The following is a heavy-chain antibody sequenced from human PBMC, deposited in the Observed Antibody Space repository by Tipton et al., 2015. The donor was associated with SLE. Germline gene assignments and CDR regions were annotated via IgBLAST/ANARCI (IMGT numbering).Heavy chain of an antibody. CDR2: IYTSGST. Sequence: TLSLTCTVSGGSISSHFWSWIRQPPGKGLEWIGRIYTSGSTNYNPSLKSRVTISVDTSKNQFSLKLSSVTAADTAVYYCARLPGWFDNWFDPWGQGTLVTVSS. D-gene: IGHD3-10*01. V-gene: IGHV4-4*08. J-gene: IGHJ5*02. CDR1: GGSISSHF. CDR3: ARLPGWFDNWFDP.